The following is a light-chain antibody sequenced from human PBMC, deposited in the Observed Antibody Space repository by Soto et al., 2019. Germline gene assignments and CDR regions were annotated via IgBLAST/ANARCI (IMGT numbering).Light chain of an antibody. CDR2: LNSDGSH. V-gene: IGLV4-69*01. Sequence: QSVLTQSPSASASLGASVKLTCTLSSGHSSYAIAWHQQQPEKGPRYLMKLNSDGSHSKGDGIPDRFSGSSSGAECYLTISSLQSEDEADYYCQTWGTGTRGVFGGGTKVTVL. J-gene: IGLJ3*02. CDR3: QTWGTGTRGV. CDR1: SGHSSYA.